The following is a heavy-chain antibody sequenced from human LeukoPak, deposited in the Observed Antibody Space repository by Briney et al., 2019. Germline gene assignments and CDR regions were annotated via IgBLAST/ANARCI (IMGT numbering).Heavy chain of an antibody. CDR1: GGTFSSYA. D-gene: IGHD5-24*01. V-gene: IGHV1-69*05. CDR2: IIPIFGTA. J-gene: IGHJ4*02. Sequence: SVKVSCKASGGTFSSYAISWVRQAPGQGLEWMGGIIPIFGTANYAQKFQGRVTITTDESTSTAYMELSSLRSEDTAVYYCARERDEEMATISYFDYWGQGTLVTVSS. CDR3: ARERDEEMATISYFDY.